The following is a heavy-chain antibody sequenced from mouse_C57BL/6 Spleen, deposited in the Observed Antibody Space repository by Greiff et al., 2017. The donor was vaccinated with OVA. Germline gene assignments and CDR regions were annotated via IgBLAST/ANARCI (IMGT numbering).Heavy chain of an antibody. CDR2: FYPGSGSI. Sequence: QFQLQPSGASLVTPVSSLPLSFTSSCSTFPEYTLHWVKQRSGQGLEWIWWFYPGSGSIKYNEKFKDKATLTADKSSSTVYMELSRLTSEDSAVYFCARHEEFDYDRFDYWGQGTTLTVSS. D-gene: IGHD2-4*01. V-gene: IGHV1-62-2*01. CDR3: ARHEEFDYDRFDY. J-gene: IGHJ2*01. CDR1: CSTFPEYT.